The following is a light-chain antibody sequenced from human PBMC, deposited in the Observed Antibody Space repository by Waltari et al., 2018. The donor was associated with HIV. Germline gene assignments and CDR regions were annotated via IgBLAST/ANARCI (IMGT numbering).Light chain of an antibody. J-gene: IGLJ2*01. V-gene: IGLV1-44*01. CDR2: SNN. CDR1: SSNIGSNT. Sequence: QSVLTQPPSASGTPGQRVTISCSGSSSNIGSNTVNWYQQLPGTAPKLLIYSNNQRPSGAPARFPGSKSGTSASLAISGLQSEDEADYYCAAWDDSLNGPVFGGGTKLTVL. CDR3: AAWDDSLNGPV.